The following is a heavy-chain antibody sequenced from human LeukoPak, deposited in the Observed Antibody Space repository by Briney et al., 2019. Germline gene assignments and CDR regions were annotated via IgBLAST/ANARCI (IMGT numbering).Heavy chain of an antibody. CDR3: ARDSGSGSYYFDY. Sequence: SETLSLTCTVSGGSISSYYWSWIRQPPGKGLEWIGYIYYSGSTNYNPSLKSRVTISVDTSKNQFSLKLSSVTAADTAVYYCARDSGSGSYYFDYRGQGTLVTVSS. J-gene: IGHJ4*02. D-gene: IGHD1-26*01. CDR2: IYYSGST. V-gene: IGHV4-59*01. CDR1: GGSISSYY.